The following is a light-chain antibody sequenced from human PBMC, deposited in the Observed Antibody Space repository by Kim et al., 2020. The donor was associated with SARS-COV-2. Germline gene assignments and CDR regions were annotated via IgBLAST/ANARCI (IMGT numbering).Light chain of an antibody. CDR1: KLGDIY. V-gene: IGLV3-1*01. CDR2: QDS. CDR3: QAWDSSTPV. Sequence: SGSPGQTARFMCSGDKLGDIYDCWFKLKAGQSPILVIYQDSNRHSGFPERFSGSNSGNTATLTISGNQTVDEAEYYCQAWDSSTPVFGTGTKLTVL. J-gene: IGLJ1*01.